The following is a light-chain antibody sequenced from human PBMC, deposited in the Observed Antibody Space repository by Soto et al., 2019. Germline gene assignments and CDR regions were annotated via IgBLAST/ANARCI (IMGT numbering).Light chain of an antibody. V-gene: IGLV2-14*03. CDR2: YVT. CDR3: SSYTSTASYV. Sequence: QSALTQPASVSGSPGQSITISCTGTSSDIGGYNYVSWYQQHPGKAPKLIINYVTNRPSGVSNRFSGSKSGNTASLTISGLQADDEGDYYCSSYTSTASYVFGTGTKGTVL. J-gene: IGLJ1*01. CDR1: SSDIGGYNY.